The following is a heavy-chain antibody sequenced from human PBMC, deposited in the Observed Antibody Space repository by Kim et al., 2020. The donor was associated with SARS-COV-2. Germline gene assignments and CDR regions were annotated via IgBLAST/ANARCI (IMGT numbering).Heavy chain of an antibody. D-gene: IGHD3-22*01. V-gene: IGHV5-10-1*01. CDR1: GYSFTSYW. CDR3: ARGSMDYYDSSGYYGDWFDP. J-gene: IGHJ5*02. CDR2: IDPSDSYT. Sequence: GESLQISCKGSGYSFTSYWISWVRQMPGKGLEWMGRIDPSDSYTNYSPSFQGHVTISADKSISTAYLQWSSLKASDTAMYYCARGSMDYYDSSGYYGDWFDPWGQGTLVTVSS.